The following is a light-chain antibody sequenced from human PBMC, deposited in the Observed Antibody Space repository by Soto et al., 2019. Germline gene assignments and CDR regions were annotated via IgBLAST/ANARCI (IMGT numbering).Light chain of an antibody. V-gene: IGLV2-14*01. J-gene: IGLJ3*02. CDR1: SSDFGGYNY. Sequence: QSVLTQPASVSGSPGQSITISCAGTSSDFGGYNYVSWYQQHPGKAPKLMIYEVSNRPSGVSNRFSGSESGNTASLTISGLQAEDEADYYCSSYTSSSTGLVFGGGTQLTVL. CDR2: EVS. CDR3: SSYTSSSTGLV.